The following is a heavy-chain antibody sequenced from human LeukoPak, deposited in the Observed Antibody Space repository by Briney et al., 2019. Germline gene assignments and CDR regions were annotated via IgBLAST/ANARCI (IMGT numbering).Heavy chain of an antibody. CDR2: IWHDGSE. D-gene: IGHD3-22*01. CDR1: GFIFRNYG. Sequence: PGGSLRLSCAASGFIFRNYGLHWVRQAPGKGLEWVAVIWHDGSEYYADSVKGRFSISRDNSENTVSPQMDSLRDEDTAVYYCARDALQRRDYDSMGYWGQGTLVTVSS. J-gene: IGHJ4*02. CDR3: ARDALQRRDYDSMGY. V-gene: IGHV3-33*01.